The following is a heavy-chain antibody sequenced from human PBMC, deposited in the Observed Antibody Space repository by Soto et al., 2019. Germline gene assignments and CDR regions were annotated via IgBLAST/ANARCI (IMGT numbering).Heavy chain of an antibody. Sequence: SVKVSCKASGGTFSSYAMSWVRQAPGQGLEWMGGIIPIFGTANYAQKFQGRVTITADESTSTAYMELSSLRSEDTAVYYCARGGPGEMATVFDYWGQGTLVTVSS. J-gene: IGHJ4*02. CDR3: ARGGPGEMATVFDY. CDR2: IIPIFGTA. V-gene: IGHV1-69*13. CDR1: GGTFSSYA. D-gene: IGHD5-12*01.